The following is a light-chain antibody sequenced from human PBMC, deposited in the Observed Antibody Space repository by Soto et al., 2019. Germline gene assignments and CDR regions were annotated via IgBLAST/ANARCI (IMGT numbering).Light chain of an antibody. Sequence: IQLTQSPSSLSASVGDRVTITCRASQGISSYLAWYQQKPGKAPKLLIYAASTWQSGVPSRFSGSGSGTEFTLTFSSLQPEDFATYYCQQLNSYPWTFGQGTKVEI. CDR3: QQLNSYPWT. J-gene: IGKJ1*01. CDR1: QGISSY. CDR2: AAS. V-gene: IGKV1-9*01.